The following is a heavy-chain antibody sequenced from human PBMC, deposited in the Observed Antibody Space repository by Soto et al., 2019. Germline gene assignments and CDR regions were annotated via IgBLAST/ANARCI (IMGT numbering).Heavy chain of an antibody. CDR2: IYYSGGT. D-gene: IGHD2-15*01. Sequence: SETLSLTCTVYGLSISSYYWSWIWQPPGKGLEWIGYIYYSGGTNYNPSLKSRVTISVDTSKNQFSLKLSSVTAADTAVYYCARHCSGGSCYLNFDYWGQGTLVTVS. V-gene: IGHV4-59*08. CDR1: GLSISSYY. J-gene: IGHJ4*02. CDR3: ARHCSGGSCYLNFDY.